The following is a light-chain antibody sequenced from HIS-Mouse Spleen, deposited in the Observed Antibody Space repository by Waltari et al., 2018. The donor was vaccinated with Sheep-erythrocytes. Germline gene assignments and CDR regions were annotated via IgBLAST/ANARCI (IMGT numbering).Light chain of an antibody. CDR2: EDS. Sequence: SYELTQPPSGSVSPGQTARITCAGDACPKKYAYWYQQKAGQAPVLVIYEDSKRPSGIPERFSGSSSGTMATLTISGAQVEDEADYYCYSTDSSGNHRVFGTGTKVTVL. V-gene: IGLV3-10*01. CDR1: ACPKKY. J-gene: IGLJ1*01. CDR3: YSTDSSGNHRV.